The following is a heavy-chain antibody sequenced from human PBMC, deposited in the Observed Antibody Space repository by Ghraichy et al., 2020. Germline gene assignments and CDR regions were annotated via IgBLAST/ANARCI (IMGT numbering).Heavy chain of an antibody. D-gene: IGHD3-3*01. V-gene: IGHV3-7*03. CDR1: GFTFHDYW. Sequence: GGSLRLSCAASGFTFHDYWMSWVRQAPGKGLEWMANIMRDGSDKYYVESVKGRFTISRDNAKKSLDLEMNSLRTEETDVYYCASDGIFGVVSSGMDVWGPGTTVTVS. CDR3: ASDGIFGVVSSGMDV. J-gene: IGHJ6*01. CDR2: IMRDGSDK.